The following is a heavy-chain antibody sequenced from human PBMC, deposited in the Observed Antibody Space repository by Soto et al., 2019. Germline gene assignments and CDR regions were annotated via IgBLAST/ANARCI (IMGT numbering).Heavy chain of an antibody. CDR1: GGAIRTYY. J-gene: IGHJ5*02. D-gene: IGHD3-3*01. CDR3: ARGQRFSDWFDP. CDR2: INSRGST. Sequence: PSETLSLPCTVSGGAIRTYYWTWIRQPGGKGLEWIGRINSRGSTKYNPSLQSRVTMSLDTYNNQFYRRLPSVNAADTDVYYCARGQRFSDWFDPWGQGTLVTVSS. V-gene: IGHV4-4*07.